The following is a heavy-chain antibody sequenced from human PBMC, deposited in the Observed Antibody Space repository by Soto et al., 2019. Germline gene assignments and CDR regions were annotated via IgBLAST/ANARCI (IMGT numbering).Heavy chain of an antibody. D-gene: IGHD1-26*01. CDR1: GGTFSSYA. V-gene: IGHV1-69*06. J-gene: IGHJ4*02. Sequence: GASVKVSCKASGGTFSSYAISWVRQAPGQGLEWMGGIIPVFGTANYAQKFQGRVTITADKSTSTAYMELSSLRSEDTAVYYCARGAGTMSGSYYQFDYWGQGTLVTVSS. CDR2: IIPVFGTA. CDR3: ARGAGTMSGSYYQFDY.